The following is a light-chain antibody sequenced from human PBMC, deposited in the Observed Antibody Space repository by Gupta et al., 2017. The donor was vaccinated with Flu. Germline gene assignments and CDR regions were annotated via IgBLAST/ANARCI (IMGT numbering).Light chain of an antibody. CDR2: GNS. V-gene: IGLV1-40*01. CDR1: SSNIGAGYD. J-gene: IGLJ1*01. Sequence: QSVLTQPPSVSGAPGQRVTISCTGSSSNIGAGYDVHWYQQLPGTAPKLLIYGNSIRPSGVPDRFSGSKSGTSASLAITGLQAEDEADYYCQSDDSSLSGYVFGTGTKVTVL. CDR3: QSDDSSLSGYV.